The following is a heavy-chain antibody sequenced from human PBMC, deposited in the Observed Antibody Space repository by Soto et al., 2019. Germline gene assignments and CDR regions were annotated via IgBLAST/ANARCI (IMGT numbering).Heavy chain of an antibody. CDR3: ARPTYCSSTHCSPFDY. Sequence: GESLKIYCKGSGYNFINHWIAWVRQMPGKGLEWMGIVYPDDSDTRYSPSFQGQVTISADKSISIAYLQWSSLEASDTAMYYCARPTYCSSTHCSPFDYWGQGTLVTVSS. D-gene: IGHD2-2*01. V-gene: IGHV5-51*01. J-gene: IGHJ4*02. CDR2: VYPDDSDT. CDR1: GYNFINHW.